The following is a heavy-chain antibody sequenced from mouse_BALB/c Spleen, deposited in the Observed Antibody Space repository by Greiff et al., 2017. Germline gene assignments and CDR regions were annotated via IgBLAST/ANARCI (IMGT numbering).Heavy chain of an antibody. CDR3: ARHGSSSYYFDY. D-gene: IGHD1-1*01. V-gene: IGHV1-20*02. Sequence: VQLKESGPELVKPGASVKISCKASGYSFTGYFMNWVMQSHGKSLEWIGRINPYNGDTFYNQKFKGKATLTVDKSSSTAHMELRSLASEDSAVYYCARHGSSSYYFDYWGQGTTLTVSS. J-gene: IGHJ2*01. CDR1: GYSFTGYF. CDR2: INPYNGDT.